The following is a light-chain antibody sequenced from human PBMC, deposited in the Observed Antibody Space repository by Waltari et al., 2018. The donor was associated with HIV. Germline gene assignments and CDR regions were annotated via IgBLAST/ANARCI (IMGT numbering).Light chain of an antibody. Sequence: QSALTQPASVSGSPGQSITISCTGTSSDVGSYNLVSWYQQHPGQAPKLMIYEGSKRPSGVSNRFSGSKSGNTASLTISGLQAEDEADYYCCSYAGSSTLDWVFGGGTKLTVL. CDR3: CSYAGSSTLDWV. J-gene: IGLJ3*02. V-gene: IGLV2-23*01. CDR2: EGS. CDR1: SSDVGSYNL.